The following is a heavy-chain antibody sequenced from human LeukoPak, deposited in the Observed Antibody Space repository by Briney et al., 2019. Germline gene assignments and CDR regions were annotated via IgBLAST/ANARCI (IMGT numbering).Heavy chain of an antibody. CDR3: ARGIAVASNWFDP. D-gene: IGHD6-19*01. J-gene: IGHJ5*02. Sequence: SETLSLTCTVSGGSISSGSYYWSWIRQHPGKGLEWIGYIYYSGSTYYNPSLKSRVTISVDTSKNQFSLKLSSVTAADTAVYYCARGIAVASNWFDPWGQGTLVTVSS. CDR2: IYYSGST. V-gene: IGHV4-31*03. CDR1: GGSISSGSYY.